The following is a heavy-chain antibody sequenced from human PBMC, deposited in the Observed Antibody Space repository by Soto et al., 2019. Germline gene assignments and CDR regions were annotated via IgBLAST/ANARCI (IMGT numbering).Heavy chain of an antibody. CDR2: IYYSGST. D-gene: IGHD3-9*01. Sequence: PSETLSLTCTVSGGSISSYYWSWIRQPPGKGLEWIGYIYYSGSTNYNPSLKSRVTISVDTSKNQFSLKLSSVTAADTAVYYCARGQRPRRIDDILTGYYSDAFDIWRHGTLVT. V-gene: IGHV4-59*12. J-gene: IGHJ3*02. CDR1: GGSISSYY. CDR3: ARGQRPRRIDDILTGYYSDAFDI.